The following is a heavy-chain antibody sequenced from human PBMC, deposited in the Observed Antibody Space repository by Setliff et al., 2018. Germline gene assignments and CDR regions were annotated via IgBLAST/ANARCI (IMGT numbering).Heavy chain of an antibody. V-gene: IGHV4-39*06. CDR3: ARTLYDYDILTGPGYYFDY. CDR2: IYYSGST. CDR1: GGSISSSSYY. Sequence: PSETLSLTCTVSGGSISSSSYYWGWIRQPPGKGLEWIGSIYYSGSTYYNPSLKSRVTISVDTSKNQFPLKLSSVTAADTAVYYCARTLYDYDILTGPGYYFDYWGQGTLVTVSS. J-gene: IGHJ4*02. D-gene: IGHD3-9*01.